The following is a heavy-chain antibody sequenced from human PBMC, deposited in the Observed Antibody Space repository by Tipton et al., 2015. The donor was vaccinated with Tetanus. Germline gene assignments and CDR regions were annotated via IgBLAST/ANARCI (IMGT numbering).Heavy chain of an antibody. Sequence: GLVKPSDTLSLTCSVSGGSMGTNHWVWIRQAPGKRLESIGYIYSTGATKYNPSLESRVRISIDTSKSQFSMRLSSVTVADTAVYYCARGMGAYLNWGQGTLVTVS. D-gene: IGHD1-26*01. CDR2: IYSTGAT. V-gene: IGHV4-59*07. J-gene: IGHJ4*02. CDR1: GGSMGTNH. CDR3: ARGMGAYLN.